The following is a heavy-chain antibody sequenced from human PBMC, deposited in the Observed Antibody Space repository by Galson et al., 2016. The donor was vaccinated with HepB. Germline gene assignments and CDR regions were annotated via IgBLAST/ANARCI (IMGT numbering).Heavy chain of an antibody. D-gene: IGHD2-2*01. J-gene: IGHJ5*02. V-gene: IGHV5-51*01. CDR3: ARRGYFSSTSCRPRWFDP. CDR1: GYSFTSYW. CDR2: IYPGDSDT. Sequence: QSGAEVKKPGESLKISCKGSGYSFTSYWIGWVRQMPGKGLEWMGIIYPGDSDTRYSPSFQGQVTISADKSISTAYLQWSSLKASDTAIYYCARRGYFSSTSCRPRWFDPWGQGTLVIVSS.